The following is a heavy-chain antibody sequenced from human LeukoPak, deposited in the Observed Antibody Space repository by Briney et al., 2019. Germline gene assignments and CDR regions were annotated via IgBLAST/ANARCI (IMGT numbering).Heavy chain of an antibody. Sequence: SVKVSCKASGGTFSSYAISWVRQAPGQGLEWMGGIIPIFGTANYAQKFQGRVTITADESTSTAYMELSSLRSEDTAVYYCARGGVMGQYFDYWGQGTLVTVSS. CDR3: ARGGVMGQYFDY. J-gene: IGHJ4*02. CDR1: GGTFSSYA. CDR2: IIPIFGTA. D-gene: IGHD3-16*01. V-gene: IGHV1-69*13.